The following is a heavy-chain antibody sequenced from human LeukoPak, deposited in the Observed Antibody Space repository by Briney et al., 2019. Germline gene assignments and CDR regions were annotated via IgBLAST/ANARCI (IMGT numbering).Heavy chain of an antibody. CDR1: GYTFTSYG. V-gene: IGHV1-18*01. Sequence: ASGKVSCKASGYTFTSYGISWVRQAPGQGLEWMGWISAYNDNTNYAQKLQGRVSMTTDTSTSTAYMELRSLRSDDTAVYYCARDALYYGDYGVDYWGQGTLVTVSS. D-gene: IGHD4-17*01. CDR3: ARDALYYGDYGVDY. CDR2: ISAYNDNT. J-gene: IGHJ4*02.